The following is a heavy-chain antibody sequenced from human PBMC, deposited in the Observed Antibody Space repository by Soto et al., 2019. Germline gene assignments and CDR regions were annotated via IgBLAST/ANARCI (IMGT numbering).Heavy chain of an antibody. CDR1: GGSISSYY. Sequence: PSETLSLTGTVSGGSISSYYWSWIRQPPGKGLEWIGYIYYSGSTNYNPSLKSRVTISVDTSKNQFSLKLSSVTAADTAVYYCARGKTVAPAVWFDPWGQGTLVTVSS. CDR2: IYYSGST. CDR3: ARGKTVAPAVWFDP. J-gene: IGHJ5*02. D-gene: IGHD4-17*01. V-gene: IGHV4-59*01.